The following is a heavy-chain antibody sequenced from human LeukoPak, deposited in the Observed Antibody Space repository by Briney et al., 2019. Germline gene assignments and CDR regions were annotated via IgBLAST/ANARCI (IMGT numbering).Heavy chain of an antibody. V-gene: IGHV3-66*01. D-gene: IGHD6-25*01. CDR1: GFAVFSNY. J-gene: IGHJ4*02. CDR2: IYSDGDT. Sequence: PGGSLRLSCAAPGFAVFSNYMNWVRQAPGKGLEWVSVIYSDGDTSYADSVKGRFTISRDISKNTLYLQMNSLRAEDTAVYYCATPSGGYWGQGTLVTVSS. CDR3: ATPSGGY.